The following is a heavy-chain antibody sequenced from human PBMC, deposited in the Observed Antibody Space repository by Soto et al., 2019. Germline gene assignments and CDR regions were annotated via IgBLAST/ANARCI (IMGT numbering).Heavy chain of an antibody. J-gene: IGHJ4*02. CDR2: IYYGGST. CDR3: ARDKITGLFDY. V-gene: IGHV4-59*12. CDR1: GGSISSDY. Sequence: PSETLSLTCTVSGGSISSDYWSWIRQPPGKGLEWIGYIYYGGSTHSNPSLKSRVIISLDTSKNQFSLKLSSVTAADTAVYYCARDKITGLFDYWGQGTLDTVSS. D-gene: IGHD2-8*02.